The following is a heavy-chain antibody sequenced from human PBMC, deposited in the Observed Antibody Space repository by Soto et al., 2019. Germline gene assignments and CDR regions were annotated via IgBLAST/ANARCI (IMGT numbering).Heavy chain of an antibody. CDR2: VLPITGST. V-gene: IGHV1-69*06. CDR3: ATIRVRGVPLRFED. Sequence: QVQLVQSGAEVKKPGSSVKVSCKTSGGLFSVFSFNWVRQAPGQGLEWMGGVLPITGSTDYAQKFQGRLTITADRSTSTIYMELSRLTSDDTANYYCATIRVRGVPLRFEDGGQGTLISVSS. CDR1: GGLFSVFS. D-gene: IGHD5-12*01. J-gene: IGHJ4*01.